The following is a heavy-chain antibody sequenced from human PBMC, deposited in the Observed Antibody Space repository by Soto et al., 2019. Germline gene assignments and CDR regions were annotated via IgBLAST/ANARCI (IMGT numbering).Heavy chain of an antibody. CDR3: ARTHWVSGTEY. CDR1: GGSMTGYF. CDR2: VYNSGNT. D-gene: IGHD6-19*01. V-gene: IGHV4-4*07. Sequence: QVQLQESGPGLVKPSETLSLTCTVSGGSMTGYFWTWIRQSAGKGLEWIGHVYNSGNTDYNPSLASRITMAVDTSKREFSLEVKSVTAADTAVYYCARTHWVSGTEYWGQGTLVTVSS. J-gene: IGHJ4*02.